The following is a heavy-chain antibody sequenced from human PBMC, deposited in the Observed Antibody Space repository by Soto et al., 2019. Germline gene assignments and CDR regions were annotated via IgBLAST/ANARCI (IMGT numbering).Heavy chain of an antibody. V-gene: IGHV1-69*08. J-gene: IGHJ6*02. CDR3: ARDRSMITFGGVIVSYGMDV. CDR1: GGTFSSYT. CDR2: IIPILGIA. Sequence: QVQLVQSGAEVKKPGSSVKVSCKASGGTFSSYTISWVRQAPGQGLEWMGRIIPILGIANYAQKFQGRVTITADKSTSTAYMELSSLRSEDTAVYYCARDRSMITFGGVIVSYGMDVWGQGTTVTVSS. D-gene: IGHD3-16*02.